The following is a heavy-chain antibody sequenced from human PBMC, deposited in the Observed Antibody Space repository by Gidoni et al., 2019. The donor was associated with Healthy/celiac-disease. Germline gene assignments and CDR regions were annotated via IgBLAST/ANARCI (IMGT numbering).Heavy chain of an antibody. CDR3: ARGPNGGMITFGGALRYYYGMDV. CDR1: GGSFSGYY. Sequence: QVQLQQWGAGLLKPSETLSLTCAVYGGSFSGYYWSWIRQPPGKGLEWSGEINHSGSTNYNPSLKSRVTISVDTSKNQFSLKLSSVTAADTAVYYCARGPNGGMITFGGALRYYYGMDVWGQGTTVTVSS. CDR2: INHSGST. J-gene: IGHJ6*02. D-gene: IGHD3-16*01. V-gene: IGHV4-34*01.